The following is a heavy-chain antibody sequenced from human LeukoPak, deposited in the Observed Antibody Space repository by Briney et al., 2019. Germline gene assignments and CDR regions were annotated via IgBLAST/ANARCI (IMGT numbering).Heavy chain of an antibody. Sequence: GASVKVSCKASGYTFTGYYMHWVRQAPGQGLEWMGRINPNSGGTNYAQKFQGRVTMTRDTSISTAYMELSRLRSDDTAVYYCARGAFVYYYDSSGSKIDYWGQGTLVTVSS. V-gene: IGHV1-2*06. CDR2: INPNSGGT. D-gene: IGHD3-22*01. J-gene: IGHJ4*02. CDR3: ARGAFVYYYDSSGSKIDY. CDR1: GYTFTGYY.